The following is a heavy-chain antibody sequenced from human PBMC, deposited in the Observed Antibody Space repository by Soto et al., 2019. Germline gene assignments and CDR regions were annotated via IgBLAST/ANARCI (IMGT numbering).Heavy chain of an antibody. CDR1: GYTFTSYW. J-gene: IGHJ6*02. D-gene: IGHD6-13*01. CDR3: ARYYSSRWSYYNYYGMDV. V-gene: IGHV5-51*01. Sequence: GESLKISCKGSGYTFTSYWIGWVRQMPGKGLEWMGIMYPGDSDTRYSPSFQGQVTISADKSNTTAYLQWSSLKASDTAMYYCARYYSSRWSYYNYYGMDVWGQGTTVTVSS. CDR2: MYPGDSDT.